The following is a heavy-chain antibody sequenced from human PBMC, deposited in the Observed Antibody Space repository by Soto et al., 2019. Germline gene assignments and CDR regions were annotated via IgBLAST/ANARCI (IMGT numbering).Heavy chain of an antibody. CDR2: ISYDGSNK. Sequence: GGSLRLSCAASGFTFSSYGMHWVRQAPGKGLEWVAVISYDGSNKYYADSVKGRFTISRDNSKNTLYLQMNSLRAEDTAVYYCAKDATQQSVFEGFSPNDYWGQGPMVTVSS. D-gene: IGHD6-13*01. V-gene: IGHV3-30*18. CDR1: GFTFSSYG. J-gene: IGHJ4*02. CDR3: AKDATQQSVFEGFSPNDY.